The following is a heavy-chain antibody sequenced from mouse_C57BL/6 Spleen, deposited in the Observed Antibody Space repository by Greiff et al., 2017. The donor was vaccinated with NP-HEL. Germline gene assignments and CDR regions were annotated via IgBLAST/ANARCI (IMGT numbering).Heavy chain of an antibody. D-gene: IGHD2-2*01. Sequence: QVQLQQSGAELVRPGASVTLSCKASGYTFTDYEMHWVKQTPVHGLEWIGAIDPETGGTAYNQKFKGKAILTADKSSSTAYMELRSLTSEDSAVYYCTRGGTSTMVTTGGYYFDYWGQGTTLTVSS. CDR2: IDPETGGT. J-gene: IGHJ2*01. CDR1: GYTFTDYE. CDR3: TRGGTSTMVTTGGYYFDY. V-gene: IGHV1-15*01.